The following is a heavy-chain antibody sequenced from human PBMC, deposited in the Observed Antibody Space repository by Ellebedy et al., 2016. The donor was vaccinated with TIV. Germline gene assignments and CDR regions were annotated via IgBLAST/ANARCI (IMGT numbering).Heavy chain of an antibody. J-gene: IGHJ4*02. Sequence: MPSETLSLTCAVYGGSFSGYYWSWIRQPPGKGLEWIGEINHSGSTNYNPSLKSRVTVSVDTSKNQFSLKLSSLTAAETAVYYCARGYDSSGYYDYWGQGTLVTVSS. D-gene: IGHD3-22*01. CDR3: ARGYDSSGYYDY. V-gene: IGHV4-34*01. CDR1: GGSFSGYY. CDR2: INHSGST.